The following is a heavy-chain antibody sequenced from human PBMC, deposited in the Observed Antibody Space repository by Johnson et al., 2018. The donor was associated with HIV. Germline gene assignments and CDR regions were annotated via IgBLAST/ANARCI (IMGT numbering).Heavy chain of an antibody. J-gene: IGHJ3*02. Sequence: VQLVESGGGLVKPGGSLGLSCAASGFTLSTYAMSWVRQAPGKGLEWVSGISGSGGRTYYADSVRGRFTISRDNAKNSLYLQMNSLRAEDTAVYYCASPAAGNGGAFDIWGQGTMVTVSS. V-gene: IGHV3-23*04. CDR3: ASPAAGNGGAFDI. CDR2: ISGSGGRT. D-gene: IGHD1-1*01. CDR1: GFTLSTYA.